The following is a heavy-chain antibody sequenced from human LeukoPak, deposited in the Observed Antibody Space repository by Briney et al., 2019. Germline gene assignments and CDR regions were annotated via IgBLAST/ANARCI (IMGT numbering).Heavy chain of an antibody. CDR3: ARATVTTRYYYYGMDV. D-gene: IGHD4-17*01. J-gene: IGHJ6*02. V-gene: IGHV3-66*01. CDR2: IYSGGST. CDR1: GFTVSSNY. Sequence: GGSLRLSCAASGFTVSSNYMSWVRQAPGKGLEWVSVIYSGGSTYYADSVKGRFTISRDNSKNTLYLQMNSLRAEDTAVYYCARATVTTRYYYYGMDVWGQGTTVTVSS.